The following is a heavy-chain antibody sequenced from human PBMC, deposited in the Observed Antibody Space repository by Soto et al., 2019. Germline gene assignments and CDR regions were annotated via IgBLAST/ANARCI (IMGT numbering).Heavy chain of an antibody. V-gene: IGHV1-18*01. CDR3: ASPFGATVSSTLPYYYYGMDV. CDR2: ISAYNGNT. J-gene: IGHJ6*02. CDR1: GYTFTSYG. Sequence: GASVKVSCKASGYTFTSYGISWVRQAPGQGLEWMGWISAYNGNTNYAQKLQGRVTMTTDTSTSTAYMELSSLRSEDTAVYYCASPFGATVSSTLPYYYYGMDVWGQGTTVTVSS. D-gene: IGHD4-17*01.